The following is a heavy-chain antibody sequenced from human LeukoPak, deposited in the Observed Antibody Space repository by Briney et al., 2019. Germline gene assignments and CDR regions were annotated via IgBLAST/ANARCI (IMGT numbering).Heavy chain of an antibody. V-gene: IGHV4-39*01. CDR1: GDSVSRSDSY. CDR3: ARRRYYDGSGYLE. J-gene: IGHJ1*01. D-gene: IGHD3-22*01. Sequence: SETLSLTCSVSGDSVSRSDSYWDWIRQPPGKGLEWIGTIYYSGRTYYSPSLKSRVTMSVDPSNSQFSLNLRSVTAADTALYYCARRRYYDGSGYLEWGQGTLLSVSS. CDR2: IYYSGRT.